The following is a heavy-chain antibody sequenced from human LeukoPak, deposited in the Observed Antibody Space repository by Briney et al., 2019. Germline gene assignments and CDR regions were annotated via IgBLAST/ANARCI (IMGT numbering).Heavy chain of an antibody. J-gene: IGHJ4*02. V-gene: IGHV1-2*02. D-gene: IGHD3-10*01. CDR2: INPNSGGT. Sequence: ASVKVSFKASGYTFTGYYIHWVRQAPGRGLEWMGWINPNSGGTNYAQKFQGRVTMTRDTSISTAYMELSRLRSDDTAVYYCARDRFGELSYFDYWGQGTLVTVSS. CDR1: GYTFTGYY. CDR3: ARDRFGELSYFDY.